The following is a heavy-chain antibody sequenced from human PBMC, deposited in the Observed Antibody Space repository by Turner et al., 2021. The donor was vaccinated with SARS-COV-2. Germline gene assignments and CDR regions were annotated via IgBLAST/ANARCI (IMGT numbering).Heavy chain of an antibody. CDR2: IKSKTDGGTT. J-gene: IGHJ3*02. D-gene: IGHD3-22*01. Sequence: EVQLVESGGGLVKPGGSLRSSCAASGYTFSNAWMSWVRQAPGKGLEWVGRIKSKTDGGTTDYAAPVKGRFTISRDDSKNTLYLQMNSLKTEDTAVYYCTTVRYYYDSSAYPNDAFDIWGQGTMVTVSS. CDR3: TTVRYYYDSSAYPNDAFDI. V-gene: IGHV3-15*01. CDR1: GYTFSNAW.